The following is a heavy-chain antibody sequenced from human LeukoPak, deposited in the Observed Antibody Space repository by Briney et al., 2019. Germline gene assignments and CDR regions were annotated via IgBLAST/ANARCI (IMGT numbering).Heavy chain of an antibody. CDR3: ARSKAHLSTSWYGTWFDP. J-gene: IGHJ5*02. CDR2: IYYSGST. V-gene: IGHV4-59*01. D-gene: IGHD2-2*01. CDR1: GGSISSYY. Sequence: ASETLSLTCTVSGGSISSYYWSWIRQPPGKGLEWIGYIYYSGSTNYNPSLKSRVTISVDTSKNQFSLKLSSVTAADTAVYYCARSKAHLSTSWYGTWFDPWGQGTLVTVSS.